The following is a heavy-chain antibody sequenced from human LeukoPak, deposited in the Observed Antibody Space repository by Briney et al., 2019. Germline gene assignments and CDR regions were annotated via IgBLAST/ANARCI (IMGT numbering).Heavy chain of an antibody. V-gene: IGHV4-39*07. CDR2: INHSGST. CDR3: ARGRSVQLLRLKPPEFDY. D-gene: IGHD5-12*01. J-gene: IGHJ4*02. CDR1: GGSISSGDYY. Sequence: PSETLSLTCTVSGGSISSGDYYWSWIRQPPGKGLEWIGEINHSGSTNYNPSLKSRVTISVDTSKNQFSLKLSSVTAADTAVYYCARGRSVQLLRLKPPEFDYWGQGTLVTVSS.